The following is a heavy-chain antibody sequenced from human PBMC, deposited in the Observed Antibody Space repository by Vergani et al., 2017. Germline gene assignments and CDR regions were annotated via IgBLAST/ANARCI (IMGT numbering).Heavy chain of an antibody. D-gene: IGHD6-6*01. V-gene: IGHV3-30-3*01. J-gene: IGHJ4*02. CDR2: ISYDGSNK. CDR3: ARSIAARQDY. CDR1: GFTFSSYA. Sequence: QVQLVESGGGVVQPGRSLRLSCAASGFTFSSYAMHWVRQAPGKGLEWVAVISYDGSNKYYADSVKGRFTISRDNSKNTLYLQMNSLRDEDTAVYYCARSIAARQDYWGQGTLVTVSS.